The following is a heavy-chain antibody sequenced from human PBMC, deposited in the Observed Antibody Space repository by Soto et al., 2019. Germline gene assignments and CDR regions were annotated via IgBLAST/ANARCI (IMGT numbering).Heavy chain of an antibody. Sequence: PSETLSLTXTVSGTSISSYYWSWIRQPPGKGLEWIGEINHSGSTNYNPSLKSRVTISVDTSKNQFSLKLSSVTAADTAVYYCASLHSSGWYYFDYWGQGTLVTVSS. D-gene: IGHD6-19*01. V-gene: IGHV4-34*01. CDR3: ASLHSSGWYYFDY. CDR1: GTSISSYY. CDR2: INHSGST. J-gene: IGHJ4*02.